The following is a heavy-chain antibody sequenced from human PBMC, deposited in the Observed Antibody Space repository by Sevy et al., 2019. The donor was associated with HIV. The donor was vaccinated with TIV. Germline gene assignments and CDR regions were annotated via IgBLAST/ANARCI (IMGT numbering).Heavy chain of an antibody. CDR2: IGTAGDT. D-gene: IGHD5-12*01. V-gene: IGHV3-13*01. CDR3: ERAASVWLRGAFDI. CDR1: GFTFSSYD. J-gene: IGHJ3*02. Sequence: GGSLRLSCAASGFTFSSYDMHWVRQATGKGLEWVSAIGTAGDTYYPGSVKGRFTISRGNAKNSLYLQMNSLSAGDTAVYYCERAASVWLRGAFDIWGQGTMVTVSS.